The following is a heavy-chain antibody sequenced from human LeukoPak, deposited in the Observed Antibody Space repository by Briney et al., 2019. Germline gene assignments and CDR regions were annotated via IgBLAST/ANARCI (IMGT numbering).Heavy chain of an antibody. Sequence: GGSLRLSCAASGFTFSSYSMNWVRQARGKGLEWVSSISSSSSYIYYADSVKGRFTISRDNAKNSLYLQMNSLRAEDTAVYYCARYDWNYGFDYWGQGTLVTVSS. V-gene: IGHV3-21*01. CDR1: GFTFSSYS. D-gene: IGHD1-7*01. CDR3: ARYDWNYGFDY. CDR2: ISSSSSYI. J-gene: IGHJ4*02.